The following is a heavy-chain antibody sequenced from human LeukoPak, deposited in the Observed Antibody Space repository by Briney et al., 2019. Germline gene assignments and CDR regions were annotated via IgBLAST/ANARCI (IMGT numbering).Heavy chain of an antibody. Sequence: SETLSLTCTVSGGSISSYYWSWIRQPPGKGLEWIGYIYYSGSTNYNPSLKSRVTVSVDTSKNQFSLKLSSVTAADTAVYYCARDRSWYYDSSGYYYGGRSPAFDIWGQGTMVTVSS. CDR2: IYYSGST. J-gene: IGHJ3*02. V-gene: IGHV4-59*01. D-gene: IGHD3-22*01. CDR3: ARDRSWYYDSSGYYYGGRSPAFDI. CDR1: GGSISSYY.